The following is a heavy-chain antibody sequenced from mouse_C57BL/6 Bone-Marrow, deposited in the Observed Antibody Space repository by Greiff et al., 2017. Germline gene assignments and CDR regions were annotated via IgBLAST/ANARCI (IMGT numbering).Heavy chain of an antibody. D-gene: IGHD2-5*01. CDR3: ARPYYSNYWYFGV. CDR1: GYTFTSYW. J-gene: IGHJ1*03. CDR2: IYPGCGST. Sequence: VQLQQSGAELVKPGASVKMSCKASGYTFTSYWITWVKQRPGQGLEWIGDIYPGCGSTNYNEKFKSKATLTVDTSSSTAYMPLSSLTSEDSAVYYCARPYYSNYWYFGVWGTGTTVTVSS. V-gene: IGHV1-55*01.